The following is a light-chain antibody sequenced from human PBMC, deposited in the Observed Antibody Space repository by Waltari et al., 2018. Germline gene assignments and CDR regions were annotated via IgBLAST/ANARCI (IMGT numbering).Light chain of an antibody. J-gene: IGLJ3*02. CDR2: EVN. CDR1: GRNVGRYAF. Sequence: QSALPPPPSASWSPRQSVTISCTGTGRNVGRYAFVSWYQQHPGKVPKLIIYEVNRRPSGVPDRFSGSKSGNTASLTVSGLRAEDEADYYCSSYAGTNNLVFGGGTKLTVL. CDR3: SSYAGTNNLV. V-gene: IGLV2-8*01.